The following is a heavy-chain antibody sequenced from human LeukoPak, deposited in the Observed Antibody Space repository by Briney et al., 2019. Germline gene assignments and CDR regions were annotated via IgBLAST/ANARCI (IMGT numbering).Heavy chain of an antibody. CDR2: IYHRGSA. V-gene: IGHV4-59*01. Sequence: SETLSLTCTVSGGSISSYYWTWIRQPPGKGLEWIGYIYHRGSANYNPSLKSRVTISVDTSRNQFSLTLTSVTAADAAVYYCARAGDYYVSGSYLGYWGQGTLVTVSS. D-gene: IGHD3-10*01. CDR1: GGSISSYY. J-gene: IGHJ4*02. CDR3: ARAGDYYVSGSYLGY.